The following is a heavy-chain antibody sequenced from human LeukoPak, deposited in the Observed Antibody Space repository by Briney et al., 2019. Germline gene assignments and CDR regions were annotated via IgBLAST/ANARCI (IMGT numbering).Heavy chain of an antibody. Sequence: PGGSLRLSCAASGFTFNNYAMNWVRQAPGKGLEWVSHISGSGGSTYYADSVKGRFTISRDNSKNTLYLQMNSLRAEDTAVYYCARDYYDSSGPQYFQHWGQGTLVTVSS. CDR1: GFTFNNYA. CDR2: ISGSGGST. V-gene: IGHV3-23*01. D-gene: IGHD3-22*01. CDR3: ARDYYDSSGPQYFQH. J-gene: IGHJ1*01.